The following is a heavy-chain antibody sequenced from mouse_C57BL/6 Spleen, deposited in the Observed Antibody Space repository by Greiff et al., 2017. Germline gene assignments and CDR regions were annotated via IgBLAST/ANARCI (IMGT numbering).Heavy chain of an antibody. CDR1: GYTFTDYY. V-gene: IGHV1-26*01. CDR3: ARERAFDY. J-gene: IGHJ2*01. CDR2: INPNNGGT. Sequence: VPLQQSGPELVKPGASVKISCKASGYTFTDYYMNWVQQSHGKSLEWIGDINPNNGGTSYNQKFKGKATLTVDKSSSTAYMELRSLTSEDSAVYYCARERAFDYWGQGTTLTVSS. D-gene: IGHD3-1*01.